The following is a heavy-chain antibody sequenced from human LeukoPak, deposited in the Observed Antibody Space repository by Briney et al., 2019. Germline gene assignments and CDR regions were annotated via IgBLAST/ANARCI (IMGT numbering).Heavy chain of an antibody. D-gene: IGHD1-26*01. CDR2: ISGVYDNI. V-gene: IGHV3-11*01. CDR3: ARGGAHGMDV. CDR1: GFTFSEYY. Sequence: GGSLRLSCAASGFTFSEYYMTWIRQAPGKGLEWVSYISGVYDNIFYGNSVKGRFTISRDNAKKSVYLQMNSLRAEDTAVYYCARGGAHGMDVWGQGTTVTVSS. J-gene: IGHJ6*02.